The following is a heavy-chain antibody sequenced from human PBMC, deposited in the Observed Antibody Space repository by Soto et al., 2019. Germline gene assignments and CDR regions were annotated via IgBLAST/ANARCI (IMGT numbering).Heavy chain of an antibody. CDR1: GGSITNSYYF. D-gene: IGHD2-15*01. V-gene: IGHV4-31*03. CDR2: VFHSGRT. J-gene: IGHJ4*02. Sequence: QVQLQESGPGLVEPSQTLSLTCTVSGGSITNSYYFWSWVRQNPGKGLEWIGHVFHSGRTYYNPSLSGRPSLLVGTRMNQFSLNLNSVTAADTGMYYCERWVEVSLEYFASWGQGTPVTVSS. CDR3: ERWVEVSLEYFAS.